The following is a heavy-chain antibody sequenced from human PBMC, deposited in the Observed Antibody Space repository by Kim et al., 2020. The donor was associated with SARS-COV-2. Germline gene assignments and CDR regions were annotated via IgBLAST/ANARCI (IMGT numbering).Heavy chain of an antibody. CDR3: ARWGGYDGVPFDI. J-gene: IGHJ3*02. CDR1: GFAVSSTY. CDR2: IYSGGST. D-gene: IGHD5-12*01. V-gene: IGHV3-53*01. Sequence: GGSLRLSCAASGFAVSSTYMSWVRLTPGKGLELVSVIYSGGSTYYAGSVQGRFTISRDNSKNTLYLQMNSLRVEATAVYFCARWGGYDGVPFDIWGQGTVVSVSS.